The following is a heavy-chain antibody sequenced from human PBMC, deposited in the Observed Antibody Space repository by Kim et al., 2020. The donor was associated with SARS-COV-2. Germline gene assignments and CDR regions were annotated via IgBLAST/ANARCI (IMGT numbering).Heavy chain of an antibody. CDR3: ASPTSNSRNDAWYFDL. J-gene: IGHJ2*01. V-gene: IGHV4-31*03. Sequence: SETLSLTCTVSGGSVSSGDHYWNWIRQHPGQGLEWIGYIHYSGSTNYNLSLQSRVTISVDTSENQLSLKLNSVTAADTAVYYCASPTSNSRNDAWYFDLWGRGNRVTVSS. CDR2: IHYSGST. D-gene: IGHD1-1*01. CDR1: GGSVSSGDHY.